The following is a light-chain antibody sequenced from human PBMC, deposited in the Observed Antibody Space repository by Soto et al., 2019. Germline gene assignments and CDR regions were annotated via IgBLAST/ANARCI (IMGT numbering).Light chain of an antibody. Sequence: ILITQSPTILSVSPGERATPSSRASQGIITNLAWYHQKPGQPPRLLIFGASTRATGVPARFSGSGSGTESTLTISSLQSADLGVYYCQQYYTWPRGTFGQGTKVDI. J-gene: IGKJ1*01. V-gene: IGKV3-15*01. CDR1: QGIITN. CDR3: QQYYTWPRGT. CDR2: GAS.